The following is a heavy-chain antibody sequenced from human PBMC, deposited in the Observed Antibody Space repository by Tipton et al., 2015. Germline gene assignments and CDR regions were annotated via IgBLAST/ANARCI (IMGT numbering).Heavy chain of an antibody. D-gene: IGHD5-12*01. CDR2: IKQDGSER. CDR1: GFSFRSYW. V-gene: IGHV3-7*05. CDR3: ARDMGIVANGLDF. Sequence: SLRLSCGASGFSFRSYWMSWVRQAPGKGLEWVANIKQDGSERSYVASVEGRFTISRDNANNSLYLQMNSLRLEDTALYFCARDMGIVANGLDFWGRGTLVTVSS. J-gene: IGHJ4*02.